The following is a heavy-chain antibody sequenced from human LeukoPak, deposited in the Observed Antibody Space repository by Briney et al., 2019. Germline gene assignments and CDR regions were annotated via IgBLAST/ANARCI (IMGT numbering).Heavy chain of an antibody. Sequence: ASVKVSCKASGYTFTSYDINWVRQATGQGLEWMGWMNPNSGNTDYAQKFQGRVTMTRNTSISTAYMELSSLRSEDTAVYYCARALYCTNGVCSYYYYYGMDVWGQGTTVTVSS. J-gene: IGHJ6*02. CDR3: ARALYCTNGVCSYYYYYGMDV. V-gene: IGHV1-8*01. CDR1: GYTFTSYD. CDR2: MNPNSGNT. D-gene: IGHD2-8*01.